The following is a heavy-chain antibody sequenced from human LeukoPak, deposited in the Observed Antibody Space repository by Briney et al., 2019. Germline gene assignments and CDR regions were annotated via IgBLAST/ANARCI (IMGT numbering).Heavy chain of an antibody. CDR3: ARDPNGDYIGAFEF. Sequence: GGSLRLSCAASGFTFSNYAVMWVRQAPGQGLEWVSAITNGGAPRYADSVKGRFTISRDNSKNTLYLQMNSLRAEDTAQYFCARDPNGDYIGAFEFWGQGTGVTVSS. D-gene: IGHD4-17*01. J-gene: IGHJ3*01. CDR1: GFTFSNYA. V-gene: IGHV3-23*01. CDR2: ITNGGAP.